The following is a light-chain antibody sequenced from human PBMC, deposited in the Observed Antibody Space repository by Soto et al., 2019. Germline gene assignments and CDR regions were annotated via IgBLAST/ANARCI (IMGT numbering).Light chain of an antibody. Sequence: EIVLTQSPGTLSLSPGERATLSCRASQSVSSNLAWYQQKPGQAPRLLIYGASSRATGIPDRFSGSGSGTDFTLTISSLQSEDFAVYYCQQYNNWPQTFGQGTKVDIK. J-gene: IGKJ1*01. V-gene: IGKV3D-15*01. CDR3: QQYNNWPQT. CDR2: GAS. CDR1: QSVSSN.